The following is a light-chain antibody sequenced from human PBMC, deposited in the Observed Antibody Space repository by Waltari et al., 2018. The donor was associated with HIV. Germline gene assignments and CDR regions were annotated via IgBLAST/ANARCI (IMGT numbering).Light chain of an antibody. CDR1: SGSIASQS. Sequence: NFMLTQPHSVSDSPGKTVTISCTRNSGSIASQSVQWYQRRPDSSPTTVIFDHSQRPSGVSDRFSASIDTSSNSASLTIVGLKTEDEGNFFCHSYDSDNQIFGGGTKLTVL. J-gene: IGLJ2*01. V-gene: IGLV6-57*01. CDR2: DHS. CDR3: HSYDSDNQI.